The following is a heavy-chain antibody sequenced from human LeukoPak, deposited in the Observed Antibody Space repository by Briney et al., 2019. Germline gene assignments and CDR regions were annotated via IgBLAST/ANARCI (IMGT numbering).Heavy chain of an antibody. J-gene: IGHJ3*02. D-gene: IGHD3-22*01. Sequence: SETLSLTCTVSGGSISSSSYYWGWVRQPPGKGLEWIGSIYYSGSTYYNPSLKSRVTISVDTSKNQFSLKLSSVTAADMAVYYCARDYEYDSSSYAFDIWGQGTMVTVSS. CDR2: IYYSGST. CDR1: GGSISSSSYY. CDR3: ARDYEYDSSSYAFDI. V-gene: IGHV4-39*07.